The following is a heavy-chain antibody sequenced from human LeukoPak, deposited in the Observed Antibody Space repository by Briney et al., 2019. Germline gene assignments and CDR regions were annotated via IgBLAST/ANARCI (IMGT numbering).Heavy chain of an antibody. Sequence: SETVSLTCAVYGGSFSGYYWSWIRQPPGKGLEWIGEINHSGSTNYNPSLKSRVTISVDTSKNQFSLKLSSVTAADTAVYYCARRRRIDCRRLDYWGQGTTVSLSS. CDR1: GGSFSGYY. D-gene: IGHD2-21*01. V-gene: IGHV4-34*01. CDR2: INHSGST. CDR3: ARRRRIDCRRLDY. J-gene: IGHJ4*02.